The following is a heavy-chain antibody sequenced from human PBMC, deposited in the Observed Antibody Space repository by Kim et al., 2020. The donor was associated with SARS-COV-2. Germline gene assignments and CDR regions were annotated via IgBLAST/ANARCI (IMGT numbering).Heavy chain of an antibody. CDR2: IYHSGST. V-gene: IGHV4-4*02. Sequence: SETLSLTCAVSGGSISSSNWWSWVRQPPGKGLEWIGEIYHSGSTNYNPSLKSRVTISVDKSKNQFSLKLSSVTAADTAVYYCASSYGSGARENYYYYGMDVWGQGTTVTVSS. CDR3: ASSYGSGARENYYYYGMDV. J-gene: IGHJ6*02. D-gene: IGHD3-10*01. CDR1: GGSISSSNW.